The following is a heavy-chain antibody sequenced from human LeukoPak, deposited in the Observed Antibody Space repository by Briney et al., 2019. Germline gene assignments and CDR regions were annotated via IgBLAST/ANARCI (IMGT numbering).Heavy chain of an antibody. J-gene: IGHJ4*02. CDR2: IYSGGST. CDR1: GLTVSSNH. CDR3: ASHRSSWYGFDY. D-gene: IGHD6-13*01. Sequence: PGRSLRLSCAASGLTVSSNHMSWVRQGPGKALEWVSVIYSGGSTYYAGSVKRRFTISRDNSKNALYLQRNSLRAEYTAVYYCASHRSSWYGFDYWRRGPLVSVPS. V-gene: IGHV3-53*01.